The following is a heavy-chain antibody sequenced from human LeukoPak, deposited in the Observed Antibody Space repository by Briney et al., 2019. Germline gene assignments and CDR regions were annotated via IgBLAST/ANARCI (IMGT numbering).Heavy chain of an antibody. CDR3: AKDNVEATAPDY. CDR2: IWYDGSNK. J-gene: IGHJ4*02. Sequence: GGSLRLSCAASGFTFSTYGMHWVRQAPGKGLEWVAVIWYDGSNKYYADSVKGRFIISRDNSKNTLYLQMNSLRAEDTAVYYCAKDNVEATAPDYWGQGTLVTVSS. V-gene: IGHV3-33*06. CDR1: GFTFSTYG. D-gene: IGHD5-24*01.